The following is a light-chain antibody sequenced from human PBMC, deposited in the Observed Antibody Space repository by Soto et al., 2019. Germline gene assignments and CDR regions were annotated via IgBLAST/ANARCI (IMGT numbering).Light chain of an antibody. Sequence: EILMTQAPATLAASPGERATLSCRASQSVGSKLACYQQKPGQPPRLVMFDASTRATGFPARFSGGGSGTEFTLTISSLQSEDFALYYCQQYEKWPPTTFGQGTKVEIK. CDR1: QSVGSK. J-gene: IGKJ1*01. V-gene: IGKV3-15*01. CDR3: QQYEKWPPTT. CDR2: DAS.